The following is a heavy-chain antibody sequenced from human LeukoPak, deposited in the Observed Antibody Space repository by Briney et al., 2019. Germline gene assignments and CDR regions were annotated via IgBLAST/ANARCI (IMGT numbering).Heavy chain of an antibody. CDR3: ARVDSGWYIYYYYYGMDV. CDR1: GFSVGSND. CDR2: IKQDGSEK. D-gene: IGHD6-19*01. Sequence: GGSLRLSCAASGFSVGSNDINWVRQAPGKGLEWVANIKQDGSEKYYVDSVKGRFTISRDNAKNSLYLQMNSLRAEDTAVYYCARVDSGWYIYYYYYGMDVWGQGTTVTVSS. V-gene: IGHV3-7*01. J-gene: IGHJ6*02.